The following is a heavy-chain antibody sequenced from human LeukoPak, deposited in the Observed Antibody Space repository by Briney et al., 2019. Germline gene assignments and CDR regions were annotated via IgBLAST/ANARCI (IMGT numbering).Heavy chain of an antibody. D-gene: IGHD6-13*01. CDR2: IRYDGSNK. CDR3: AKDSSSWSGGASLDY. V-gene: IGHV3-30*02. CDR1: GFTFSSYG. Sequence: PGGSLRLSCAASGFTFSSYGMHWVRQAPGKGLEWVAFIRYDGSNKYYADSVKGRFTISRDNSKNTLYLQMNSLRAEDTAVYYCAKDSSSWSGGASLDYWGQGTLVTVSS. J-gene: IGHJ4*02.